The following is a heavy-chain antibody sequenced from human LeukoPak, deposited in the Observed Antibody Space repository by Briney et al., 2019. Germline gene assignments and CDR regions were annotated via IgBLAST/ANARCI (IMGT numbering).Heavy chain of an antibody. J-gene: IGHJ4*02. D-gene: IGHD1-26*01. CDR3: ARDGRYSIDY. V-gene: IGHV4-61*02. CDR1: GGSISSGSYY. Sequence: PSETLSLTCTVSGGSISSGSYYWSWIRQPAGKGLEWIGRIYTSGSTNYNPSLKSRVTISVDTSKNQFSLKLSSVTAADTAVYYCARDGRYSIDYWGQGTQVTVSS. CDR2: IYTSGST.